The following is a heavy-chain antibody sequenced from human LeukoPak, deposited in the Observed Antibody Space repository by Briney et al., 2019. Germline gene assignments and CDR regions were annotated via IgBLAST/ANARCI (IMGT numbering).Heavy chain of an antibody. J-gene: IGHJ4*02. CDR1: GFTFGDYA. V-gene: IGHV3-49*04. CDR3: TRDHRHYYDSSGYYYAIYY. D-gene: IGHD3-22*01. Sequence: PGRSLRLSCTASGFTFGDYAMSWVRQAPGKGLEWVGFIRSKAYGGTTEYAASVKGRFTISRDDSKSIAYLQMNSLKTEDTAVYYCTRDHRHYYDSSGYYYAIYYWGQGTLVTVSS. CDR2: IRSKAYGGTT.